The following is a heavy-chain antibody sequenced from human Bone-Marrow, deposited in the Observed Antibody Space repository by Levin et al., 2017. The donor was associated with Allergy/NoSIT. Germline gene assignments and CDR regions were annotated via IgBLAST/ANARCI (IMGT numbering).Heavy chain of an antibody. CDR3: ARDLGRGGSGHYYYYGMDV. J-gene: IGHJ6*02. CDR1: GFTFSSYA. CDR2: ISYDGSNK. Sequence: GGSLRLSCAASGFTFSSYAMHWVRQAPGKGLEWVAVISYDGSNKYYADSVKGRFTISRDNSKNTLYLQMNSLRAEDTAVYYCARDLGRGGSGHYYYYGMDVWGQGTTVTVSS. D-gene: IGHD3-16*01. V-gene: IGHV3-30*04.